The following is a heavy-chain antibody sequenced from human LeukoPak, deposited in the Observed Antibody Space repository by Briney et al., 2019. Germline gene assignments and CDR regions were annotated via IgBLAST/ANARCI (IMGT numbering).Heavy chain of an antibody. CDR2: ISGSGGST. J-gene: IGHJ6*03. Sequence: XASGVTFSGXXXXWXRXAPXKXXXXXSAISGSGGSTYYADSVKGRFTISRDNSKNTLYLQMNSLRAEDTAVYYCAKVPGDYYYMDVWGKGTTVTVSS. CDR3: AKVPGDYYYMDV. CDR1: GVTFSGXX. V-gene: IGHV3-23*01.